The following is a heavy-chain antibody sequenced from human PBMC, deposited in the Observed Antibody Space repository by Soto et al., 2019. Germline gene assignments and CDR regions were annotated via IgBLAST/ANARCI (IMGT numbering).Heavy chain of an antibody. CDR3: GRGDILGTTFDY. CDR1: VGTFSSYA. V-gene: IGHV1-69*01. D-gene: IGHD2-15*01. CDR2: IIPIFGTA. J-gene: IGHJ4*02. Sequence: QVQLVQSGAEVKKPGSSVKVSCKASVGTFSSYAISWVRQAPGQGLEWMGGIIPIFGTANYAQKFQGRVTITADQSPSTAYMELSSLRAEETAVYYCGRGDILGTTFDYWGQGTLVTVSS.